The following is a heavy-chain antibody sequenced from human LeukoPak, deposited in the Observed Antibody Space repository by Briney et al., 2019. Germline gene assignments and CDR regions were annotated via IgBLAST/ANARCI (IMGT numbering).Heavy chain of an antibody. J-gene: IGHJ4*02. CDR3: ASRGSLAASGKFDY. CDR2: IIPISGTP. V-gene: IGHV1-69*13. D-gene: IGHD6-13*01. Sequence: ASVKVSCKASGGTFSRSAISWVRQAPGQGLEWMGGIIPISGTPKSAQNFQGRVTITADESTNTAYMELSSLKSEDTAVYYCASRGSLAASGKFDYWGQGTLVTVSS. CDR1: GGTFSRSA.